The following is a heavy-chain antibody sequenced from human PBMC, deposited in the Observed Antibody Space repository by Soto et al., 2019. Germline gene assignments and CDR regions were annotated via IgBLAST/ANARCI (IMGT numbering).Heavy chain of an antibody. CDR1: GGSISSYY. CDR2: IYYSGST. J-gene: IGHJ4*02. CDR3: ASTRMIVAHFDY. D-gene: IGHD3-22*01. Sequence: SETLSLTCTVSGGSISSYYWSWIRQPPGKGLEWIGYIYYSGSTNYNPSLKSRVTTSVDTSKNQFSLKLSSVTAAYTAVYYCASTRMIVAHFDYWGQGTLVTVSS. V-gene: IGHV4-59*08.